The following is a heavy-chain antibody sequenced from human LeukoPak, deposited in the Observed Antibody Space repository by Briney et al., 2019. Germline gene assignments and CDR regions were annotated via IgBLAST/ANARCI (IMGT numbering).Heavy chain of an antibody. D-gene: IGHD2-15*01. Sequence: PSQTLSLTCTVSGGSISSGSYYWSWIRQPARKGLEWIGRIYTSGSTNYNPSLKSRVTMSVDTSKNQFSLKLSSVTAADTAVYYCARDFPAEDFSWGQGTLVTVSS. J-gene: IGHJ1*01. CDR2: IYTSGST. V-gene: IGHV4-61*02. CDR3: ARDFPAEDFS. CDR1: GGSISSGSYY.